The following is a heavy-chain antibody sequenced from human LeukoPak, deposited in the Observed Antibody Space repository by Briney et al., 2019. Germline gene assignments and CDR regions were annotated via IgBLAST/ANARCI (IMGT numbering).Heavy chain of an antibody. Sequence: GGSLRLSCAASGFTFSTYSMNWVRQAPGKGLEWVSSINARARNTYHANSVQGRFTISRDNTKNSLYLQMNSLRAEDTAVYYCAGDSTSYDYVWGSYRFLQYYFDYWGQGTLVTVSS. CDR3: AGDSTSYDYVWGSYRFLQYYFDY. D-gene: IGHD3-16*02. J-gene: IGHJ4*02. V-gene: IGHV3-21*01. CDR1: GFTFSTYS. CDR2: INARARNT.